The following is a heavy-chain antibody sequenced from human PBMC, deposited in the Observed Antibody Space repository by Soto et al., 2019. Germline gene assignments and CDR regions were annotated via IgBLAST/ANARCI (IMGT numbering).Heavy chain of an antibody. V-gene: IGHV1-69*08. J-gene: IGHJ4*02. CDR3: AREDSSGYLW. D-gene: IGHD3-22*01. Sequence: QVQLVQSGAEVKKPGSSVKVSCKASGGTFSSYTISWVRQAPGQGLEWMGRIIPILGIANYAKKFQGRVTITAEKSTSTAYMELSSLRSEDTAVYYCAREDSSGYLWWGQGTLVTVSS. CDR1: GGTFSSYT. CDR2: IIPILGIA.